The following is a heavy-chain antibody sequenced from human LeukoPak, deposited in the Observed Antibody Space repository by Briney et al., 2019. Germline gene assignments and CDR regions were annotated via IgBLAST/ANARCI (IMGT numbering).Heavy chain of an antibody. Sequence: SETLSLTCAVYGGSFSGYYWSWIRQPPGKGLEWIGEINHSGSTNYNPSLKSRVTISVDTSKNQFSLKLSSVTAADTAVCYCAREGGGGRYPFDYWGQGTLVTVSS. CDR3: AREGGGGRYPFDY. CDR2: INHSGST. V-gene: IGHV4-34*01. D-gene: IGHD3-16*01. J-gene: IGHJ4*02. CDR1: GGSFSGYY.